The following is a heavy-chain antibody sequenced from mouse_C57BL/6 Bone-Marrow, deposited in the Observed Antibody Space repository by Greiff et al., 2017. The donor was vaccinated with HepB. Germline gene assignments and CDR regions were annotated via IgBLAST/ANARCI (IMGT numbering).Heavy chain of an antibody. CDR2: IWSGGST. Sequence: QVQLKESGPGLVQPSQSLSITCTVSGFSLTSYGVHWVRQSPGKGLEWLGVIWSGGSTDYNAAFISRLSISKDNSKSQVFFKMNSLQADDTAIYYCARNPSYDYDARYAMDYWGQGTSVTVSS. D-gene: IGHD2-4*01. V-gene: IGHV2-2*01. CDR1: GFSLTSYG. J-gene: IGHJ4*01. CDR3: ARNPSYDYDARYAMDY.